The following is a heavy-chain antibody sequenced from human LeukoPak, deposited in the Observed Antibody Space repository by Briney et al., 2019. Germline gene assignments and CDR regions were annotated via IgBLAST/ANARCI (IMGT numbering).Heavy chain of an antibody. CDR2: IFPTLGTP. J-gene: IGHJ4*02. D-gene: IGHD2-2*01. V-gene: IGHV1-69*01. CDR3: ARDGGYCRRTRCSHLFES. CDR1: GGPLSKYA. Sequence: GSSVKVSCKASGGPLSKYAITWVGQAPGQGLEWMGGIFPTLGTPNYAQKFQDRVTITADESTTTAYMELSSLRSEDTAVYYCARDGGYCRRTRCSHLFESWGQETRVTVSS.